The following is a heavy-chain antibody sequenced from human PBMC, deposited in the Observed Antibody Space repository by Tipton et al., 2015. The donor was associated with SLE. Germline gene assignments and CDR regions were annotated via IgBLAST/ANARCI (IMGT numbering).Heavy chain of an antibody. CDR2: MYNNGNT. Sequence: TLSLTCTVSGYSISSGFYWGWLRQPPGKGPEFIGYMYNNGNTNYNPSLKSRVTISVDRSQNQFSLRLRSVTAADTAVYYCAGITDYYGPVDYWGLGTLVTVSS. J-gene: IGHJ4*02. V-gene: IGHV4-61*05. CDR1: GYSISSGFY. CDR3: AGITDYYGPVDY. D-gene: IGHD3-10*01.